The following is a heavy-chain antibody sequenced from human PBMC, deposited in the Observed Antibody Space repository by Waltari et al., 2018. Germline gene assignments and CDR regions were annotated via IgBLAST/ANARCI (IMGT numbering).Heavy chain of an antibody. CDR1: GYTFTSYG. CDR2: ISAYNGTT. Sequence: QVQLVQSGAEVKKPGASVKVSCKASGYTFTSYGISWVRQAPGQGLEWMGWISAYNGTTNYAQKLQGRVTMTTDTSTSTAYMELRSLRSDDTAVYYCARYGDYRGVGFYYYYGMDVWGQGTTVTVSS. V-gene: IGHV1-18*01. J-gene: IGHJ6*02. D-gene: IGHD4-17*01. CDR3: ARYGDYRGVGFYYYYGMDV.